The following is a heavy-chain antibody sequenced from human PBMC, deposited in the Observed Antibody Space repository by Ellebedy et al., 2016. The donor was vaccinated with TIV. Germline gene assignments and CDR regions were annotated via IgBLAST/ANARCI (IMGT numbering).Heavy chain of an antibody. Sequence: GGSLRLSCVTSGFTFSGFAMSWVRQAPGKGLEWVSVIYSGGSTYYADSVKGRFTISRDNSKNTLYLQMNSLRAEDTAVYYCAVNYYDSSGYAKDYWGQGTLVTVSS. V-gene: IGHV3-53*01. CDR2: IYSGGST. CDR3: AVNYYDSSGYAKDY. CDR1: GFTFSGFA. J-gene: IGHJ4*02. D-gene: IGHD3-22*01.